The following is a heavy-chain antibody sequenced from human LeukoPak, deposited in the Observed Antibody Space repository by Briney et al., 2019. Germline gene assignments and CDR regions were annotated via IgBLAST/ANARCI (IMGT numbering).Heavy chain of an antibody. J-gene: IGHJ4*02. D-gene: IGHD4-23*01. V-gene: IGHV4-59*01. CDR3: ARRPADYYGGNYYFDY. CDR2: IYYSGST. Sequence: SETLSLACTVSGGSISSYYWSWIRQPPGKGLEWIGYIYYSGSTNYNPSLKSRVTISVDTSKNQFSLKLSSVTAADTAVYYCARRPADYYGGNYYFDYWGQGTLVTVSS. CDR1: GGSISSYY.